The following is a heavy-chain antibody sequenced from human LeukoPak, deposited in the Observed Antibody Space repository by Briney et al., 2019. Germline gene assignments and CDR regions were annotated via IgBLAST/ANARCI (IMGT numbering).Heavy chain of an antibody. Sequence: PSETLSLTCTVSGDSITRNYWSWLRQPAGKGLEWIGRIYNSGNTNYSPSLESRVTMSTDTSKNQFSLKLTSVTAADTAVYYCARGSFDSSGYYVFDYWGQGTLVTVSS. CDR1: GDSITRNY. D-gene: IGHD3-22*01. J-gene: IGHJ4*02. V-gene: IGHV4-4*07. CDR3: ARGSFDSSGYYVFDY. CDR2: IYNSGNT.